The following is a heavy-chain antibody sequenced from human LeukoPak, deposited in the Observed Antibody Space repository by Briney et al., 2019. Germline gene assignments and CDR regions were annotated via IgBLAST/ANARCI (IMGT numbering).Heavy chain of an antibody. CDR3: AAGGSWGGFDY. Sequence: SETLSLTCSVSGASMNSHYWSWIRQPPGKGLEWIGYIYYSGSTDYNPSLKSRVTISVDTSKNQFSLKLSSVTAADTAVYYCAAGGSWGGFDYWGQGTLVTVSS. CDR1: GASMNSHY. J-gene: IGHJ4*02. V-gene: IGHV4-59*08. CDR2: IYYSGST. D-gene: IGHD1-26*01.